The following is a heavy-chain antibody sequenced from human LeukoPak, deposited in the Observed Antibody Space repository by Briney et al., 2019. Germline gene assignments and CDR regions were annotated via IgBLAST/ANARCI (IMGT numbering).Heavy chain of an antibody. CDR3: AATYCSSTSCYTNQYNWFDP. Sequence: SETLSLTCTVSGGSISSGSYYWSWIRQPAGKGLEWIGRIYTSGSTNYNPSLKSRVTISVDTSKNQFSLMLSPVTAADTAVYYCAATYCSSTSCYTNQYNWFDPWGQGTLVTVSS. CDR1: GGSISSGSYY. D-gene: IGHD2-2*02. CDR2: IYTSGST. V-gene: IGHV4-61*02. J-gene: IGHJ5*02.